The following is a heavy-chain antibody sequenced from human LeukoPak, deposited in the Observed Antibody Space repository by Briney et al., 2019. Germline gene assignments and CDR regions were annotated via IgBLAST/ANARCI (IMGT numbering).Heavy chain of an antibody. CDR1: GYSFTSYW. J-gene: IGHJ6*01. Sequence: GESLKISCKGSGYSFTSYWIGWVRQMPGKGLEWMGIIYPGDSDTRYSPSLQGQVTISADKSISTAYLQWSSLKASDTAMYYCARVRITMVRGVISYGMDVWGQGTTVTVSS. CDR2: IYPGDSDT. D-gene: IGHD3-10*01. CDR3: ARVRITMVRGVISYGMDV. V-gene: IGHV5-51*01.